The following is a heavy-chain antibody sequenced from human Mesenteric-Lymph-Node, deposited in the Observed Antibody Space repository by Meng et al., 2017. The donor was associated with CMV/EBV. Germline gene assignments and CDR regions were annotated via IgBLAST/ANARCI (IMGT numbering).Heavy chain of an antibody. V-gene: IGHV3-43*01. D-gene: IGHD4-11*01. CDR2: INWDGSDT. CDR3: TKDTGGPLTTLATKTFQH. J-gene: IGHJ1*01. Sequence: FKDYTMNWVRQAPGKALEWVSLINWDGSDTCYADSVRGRFTISRDNNRNSLYLQMNSLRLEDTALYYCTKDTGGPLTTLATKTFQHWGQGVLVTVSS. CDR1: FKDYT.